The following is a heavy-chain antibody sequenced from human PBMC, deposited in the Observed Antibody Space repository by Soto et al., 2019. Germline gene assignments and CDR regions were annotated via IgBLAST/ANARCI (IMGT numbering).Heavy chain of an antibody. D-gene: IGHD3-9*01. CDR2: ISSSSSYT. J-gene: IGHJ1*01. V-gene: IGHV3-11*05. CDR1: GFTFSDYY. CDR3: ASGGGYDILTGTIQH. Sequence: QVQLVESGGGLVKPGGSLRLSCAASGFTFSDYYMSWIRQAPGKGLEWVSYISSSSSYTNYADSVKGRFTISRDNAKNSVYLQLNSLRAEDTAVYYCASGGGYDILTGTIQHWGQGTLVTVSS.